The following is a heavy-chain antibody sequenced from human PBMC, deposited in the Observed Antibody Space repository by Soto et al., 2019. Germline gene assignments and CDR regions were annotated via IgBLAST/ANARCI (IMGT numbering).Heavy chain of an antibody. CDR1: GFTFSSYA. CDR3: AKDQGGWHTCYYYGMDV. CDR2: ISGSGGST. J-gene: IGHJ6*02. D-gene: IGHD6-19*01. V-gene: IGHV3-23*01. Sequence: GGSLRLSCAASGFTFSSYAMSWVRQAPGKGLEWVSAISGSGGSTYYADSVKGRFTISRDNPKNTLYLQMNSLRAEDTAVYYCAKDQGGWHTCYYYGMDVWGQGTTVTVSS.